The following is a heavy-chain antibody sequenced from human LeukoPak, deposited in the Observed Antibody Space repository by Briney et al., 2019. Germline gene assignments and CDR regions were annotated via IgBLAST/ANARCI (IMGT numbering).Heavy chain of an antibody. CDR2: IKKDGSEE. J-gene: IGHJ4*02. V-gene: IGHV3-7*01. Sequence: GGSLRLSCTASGFSFSTSWMSWVRQTPGKGLEWVASIKKDGSEEYYVDSVKTRFTISRDNAKNSLYLQLNSLIVEDTAVYYCARLSTSVAGGDHWGQGTLVTVSS. D-gene: IGHD6-19*01. CDR1: GFSFSTSW. CDR3: ARLSTSVAGGDH.